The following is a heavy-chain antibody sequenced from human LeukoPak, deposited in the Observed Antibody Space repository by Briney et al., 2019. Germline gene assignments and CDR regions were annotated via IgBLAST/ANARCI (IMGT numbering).Heavy chain of an antibody. V-gene: IGHV1-69*13. J-gene: IGHJ5*02. CDR2: IIPIFGTA. Sequence: SVKVSCKASGGTFSSYAISWVRQAPGQGLEWMGGIIPIFGTANYAQKFQGRVTITADEPTSTAYMELSSLRSEDTAVYYCARGRVPDYGDYPNSWFDPWGQGTLVTVSS. D-gene: IGHD4-17*01. CDR3: ARGRVPDYGDYPNSWFDP. CDR1: GGTFSSYA.